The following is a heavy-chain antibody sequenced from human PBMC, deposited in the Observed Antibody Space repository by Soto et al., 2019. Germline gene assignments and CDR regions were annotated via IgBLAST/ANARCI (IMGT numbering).Heavy chain of an antibody. CDR1: GGSISSYY. Sequence: QVQLQESGPGLVKPSETLSLTCTVSGGSISSYYWSWIRQPPGKGLEWIGYIYYSGSTNYTPSLKSRVPISLDTSKNQFTLKLSSVTAADTDVYYWARHTAPDYDNGMDVWAKGPRSPSP. J-gene: IGHJ6*02. CDR3: ARHTAPDYDNGMDV. V-gene: IGHV4-59*08. CDR2: IYYSGST. D-gene: IGHD3-9*01.